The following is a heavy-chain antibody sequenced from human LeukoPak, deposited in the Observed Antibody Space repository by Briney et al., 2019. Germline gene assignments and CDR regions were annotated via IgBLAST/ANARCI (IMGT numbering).Heavy chain of an antibody. CDR2: INHSGST. D-gene: IGHD6-13*01. V-gene: IGHV4-34*01. J-gene: IGHJ4*02. Sequence: SETLSLTCAVYGGSFSGYYWSWIRQPPGKGLEWIGEINHSGSTNYNPSLKSRVTISVDTSKNQFSLKLSSVTAADTAVYYCARLGAAGTKRDYWGQGTLVTVSS. CDR1: GGSFSGYY. CDR3: ARLGAAGTKRDY.